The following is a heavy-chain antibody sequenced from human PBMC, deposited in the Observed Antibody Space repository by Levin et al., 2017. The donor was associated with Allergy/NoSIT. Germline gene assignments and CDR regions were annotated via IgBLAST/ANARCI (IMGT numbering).Heavy chain of an antibody. CDR1: GGSISGYY. V-gene: IGHV4-59*01. CDR2: IYYSGST. D-gene: IGHD3-22*01. CDR3: TRGSGTMIAN. J-gene: IGHJ1*01. Sequence: SETLSLTCTVSGGSISGYYWSWVRQPPGKGLEWIGYIYYSGSTNYSPSLKSRVTISVDTSKNQFSLKLRSVTAADTAVYYCTRGSGTMIANWGQGTLVTVSS.